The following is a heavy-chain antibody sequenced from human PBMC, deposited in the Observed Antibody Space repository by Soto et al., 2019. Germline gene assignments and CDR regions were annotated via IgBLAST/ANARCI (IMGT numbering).Heavy chain of an antibody. CDR2: IKQDGSEQ. J-gene: IGHJ4*02. V-gene: IGHV3-7*05. D-gene: IGHD6-19*01. CDR3: SRETVGVDSIGWYGATRIVY. CDR1: GFTFSSYW. Sequence: GGSLRLSCAASGFTFSSYWMSWVRQAPGKGLEWVANIKQDGSEQYYLDSVKGRFTISRNNAQNLLYLQMDSLRGDDTAVYYCSRETVGVDSIGWYGATRIVYCGTGTL.